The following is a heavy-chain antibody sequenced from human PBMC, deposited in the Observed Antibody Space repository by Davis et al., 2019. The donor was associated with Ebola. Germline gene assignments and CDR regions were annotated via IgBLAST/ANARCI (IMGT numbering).Heavy chain of an antibody. CDR2: INSNSGGT. Sequence: ASVKVSCKAFGYIFNNFYIHWVRQAPGQGLEWMGWINSNSGGTLYAHKFQGRVTMTSDTSISTAYMDVSGLRHDDTAVYYCARGDYSDIDYWGQGTLVTVSS. V-gene: IGHV1-2*02. CDR3: ARGDYSDIDY. J-gene: IGHJ4*02. CDR1: GYIFNNFY. D-gene: IGHD4-17*01.